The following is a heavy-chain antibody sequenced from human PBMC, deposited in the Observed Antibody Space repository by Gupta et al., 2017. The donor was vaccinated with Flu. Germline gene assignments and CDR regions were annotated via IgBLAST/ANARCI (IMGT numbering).Heavy chain of an antibody. CDR1: GFTFSTYA. Sequence: EVQLLESGGGLVQPGGSLRLSCAASGFTFSTYAMSWVRQAPGKGLEWVSAISGSGGSTYYADAVKGRFSISRDNSKNTLYLQMNSLRAEDTAVYSCAKDLFAAHCSGGTCYSLDYWGQGTLVTVSS. V-gene: IGHV3-23*01. CDR3: AKDLFAAHCSGGTCYSLDY. D-gene: IGHD2-15*01. J-gene: IGHJ4*02. CDR2: ISGSGGST.